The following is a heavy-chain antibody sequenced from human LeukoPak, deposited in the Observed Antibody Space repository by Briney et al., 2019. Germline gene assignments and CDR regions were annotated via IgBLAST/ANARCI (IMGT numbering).Heavy chain of an antibody. CDR3: ARENYSYYYYYYYMDV. J-gene: IGHJ6*03. Sequence: GGSLRLSCAASGFTFSSYWMSWVRQAPGKGLEWVANIKQDGSEKYYVDSVKGRFTISRDNAKNSLYLQMNSLRAEDTAVYYCARENYSYYYYYYYMDVWGKGTTVTISS. CDR2: IKQDGSEK. V-gene: IGHV3-7*01. D-gene: IGHD3-10*01. CDR1: GFTFSSYW.